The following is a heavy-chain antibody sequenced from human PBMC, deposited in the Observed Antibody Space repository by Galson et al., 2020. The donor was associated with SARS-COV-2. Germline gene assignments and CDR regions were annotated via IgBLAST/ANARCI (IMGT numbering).Heavy chain of an antibody. Sequence: ASETLSLTCSVSGASVSSFHWNWIRQPPGKGLEWIGYASYTGSTNYNSSLKGRVTMSVDTSKNYFSLKMTSVGAADTAVYYCARWGGSIGTWAFDYWGQGALVTVSS. V-gene: IGHV4-59*08. CDR2: ASYTGST. J-gene: IGHJ4*02. D-gene: IGHD1-1*01. CDR1: GASVSSFH. CDR3: ARWGGSIGTWAFDY.